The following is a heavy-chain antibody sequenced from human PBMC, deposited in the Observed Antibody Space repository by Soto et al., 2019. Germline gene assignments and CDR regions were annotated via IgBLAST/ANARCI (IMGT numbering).Heavy chain of an antibody. CDR2: IYYSGST. CDR1: GGSISSSSYY. Sequence: QLQLQESGPGLVKPSETLSLTCTVSGGSISSSSYYWGWIRQPPGKGLEWIGSIYYSGSTYYNPSLKSRVTISVDTSKNQFSLKLSSVTAADTAVYYCARHFQEPREWLDYWGQGTLVTVSS. D-gene: IGHD5-12*01. CDR3: ARHFQEPREWLDY. V-gene: IGHV4-39*01. J-gene: IGHJ4*02.